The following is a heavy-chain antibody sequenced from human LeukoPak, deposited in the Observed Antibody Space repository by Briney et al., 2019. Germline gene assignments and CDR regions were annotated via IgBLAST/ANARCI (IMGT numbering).Heavy chain of an antibody. D-gene: IGHD2-15*01. CDR1: GFTFSSYA. CDR3: AKDRAISGVGWYYFDY. V-gene: IGHV3-23*01. J-gene: IGHJ4*02. Sequence: TGGSLRLSCAASGFTFSSYAMNWVRQAPRKGLEWVSAISGSGGSTYYADSVKGRFTISRDNSKNTLYLQKNSLRAEDTAVYYCAKDRAISGVGWYYFDYWGQGTLVTVSS. CDR2: ISGSGGST.